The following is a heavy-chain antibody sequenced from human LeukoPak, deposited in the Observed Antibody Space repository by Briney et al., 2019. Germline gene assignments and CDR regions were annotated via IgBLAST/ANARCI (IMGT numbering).Heavy chain of an antibody. CDR2: IYTSGST. J-gene: IGHJ5*02. Sequence: SETLSLTCTVSGGSISSYYWSWIRQPPGKGLEWIGYIYTSGSTNYNPSLKSRVTMSVDTSKNQFSLKLSSVTAADTAVYYCARVHVYSSSWFDPWGQGTLVTVSS. D-gene: IGHD6-13*01. CDR1: GGSISSYY. CDR3: ARVHVYSSSWFDP. V-gene: IGHV4-4*08.